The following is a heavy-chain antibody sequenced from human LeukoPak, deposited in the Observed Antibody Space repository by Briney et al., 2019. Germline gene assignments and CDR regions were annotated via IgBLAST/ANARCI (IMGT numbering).Heavy chain of an antibody. V-gene: IGHV3-30*02. Sequence: PGGSLRLSCAASGFTFSSYGMHWVRQAPGKGLEWVAFIRYDGSNKYYADSVKGRFTISRDNSKNTLYLQMNSLRAEDTAVYYCAKDLGYSSSWLQIGYWGQGTLDTVSS. CDR2: IRYDGSNK. J-gene: IGHJ4*02. CDR1: GFTFSSYG. CDR3: AKDLGYSSSWLQIGY. D-gene: IGHD6-13*01.